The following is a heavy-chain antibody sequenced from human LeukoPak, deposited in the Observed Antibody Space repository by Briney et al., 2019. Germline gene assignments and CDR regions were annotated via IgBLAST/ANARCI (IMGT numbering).Heavy chain of an antibody. V-gene: IGHV3-30*18. CDR2: ISYDGGNK. J-gene: IGHJ5*02. Sequence: GRSLRLSCAASGFTFSSYGMHWVRQAPGKGLEWVAVISYDGGNKYYADSVKGRLTISRDNSKNTLYLQMNSLRAEDTAVYYCAKGSYMGENWFDPWGQGTLVTVSS. CDR3: AKGSYMGENWFDP. D-gene: IGHD3-16*01. CDR1: GFTFSSYG.